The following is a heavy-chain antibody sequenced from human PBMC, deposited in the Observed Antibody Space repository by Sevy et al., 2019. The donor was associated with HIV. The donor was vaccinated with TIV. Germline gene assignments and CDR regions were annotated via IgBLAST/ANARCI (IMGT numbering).Heavy chain of an antibody. Sequence: SETLSLTCTVSGYSISSGYYWGWIRQPPGKGLEWIGSIYHSGSTYYNPSLKSRVTTSVDTSKNQFSLKLSSVTAADTAVYYCARDPTLDFWSGWDPLCWFDPWGQGTLVTVSS. CDR1: GYSISSGYY. CDR3: ARDPTLDFWSGWDPLCWFDP. D-gene: IGHD3-3*01. J-gene: IGHJ5*02. CDR2: IYHSGST. V-gene: IGHV4-38-2*02.